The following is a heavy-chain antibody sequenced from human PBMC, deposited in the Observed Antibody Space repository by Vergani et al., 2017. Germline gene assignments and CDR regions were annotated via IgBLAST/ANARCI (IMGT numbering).Heavy chain of an antibody. J-gene: IGHJ3*02. CDR3: TRHDYDSSGYPFDAFDI. D-gene: IGHD3-22*01. CDR1: GFTFSSYE. CDR2: ISSSGSTI. Sequence: EVQLVESGGGLVQPGGSLRLSCAASGFTFSSYEMNWVRQAPGKGLEWVSYISSSGSTIYYADSVKGRFTISRDNAKNSLYLQMNSLKTEDTAVYYCTRHDYDSSGYPFDAFDIWGQGTMVTVSS. V-gene: IGHV3-48*03.